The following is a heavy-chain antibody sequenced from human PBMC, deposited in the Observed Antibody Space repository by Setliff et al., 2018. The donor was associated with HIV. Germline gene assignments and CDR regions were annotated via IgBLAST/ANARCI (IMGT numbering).Heavy chain of an antibody. D-gene: IGHD2-8*02. J-gene: IGHJ6*04. V-gene: IGHV4-4*08. CDR3: ARFCAGGTCPDV. CDR1: GGSIDSYY. CDR2: VHSTGRT. Sequence: LSATLSLTCTVSGGSIDSYYCTWIRQPPGKGLEWIGYVHSTGRTKNNASLTSRVTFSVDTAKNQCSLKLFSVTAADTAVYYCARFCAGGTCPDVWGKGTTVTVSS.